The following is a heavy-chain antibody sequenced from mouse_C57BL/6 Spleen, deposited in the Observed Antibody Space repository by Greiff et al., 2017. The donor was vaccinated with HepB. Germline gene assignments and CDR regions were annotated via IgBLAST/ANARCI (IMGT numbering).Heavy chain of an antibody. D-gene: IGHD4-1*01. CDR1: GFTFSDFY. CDR3: ARDAELGPFAY. V-gene: IGHV7-1*01. CDR2: SRNKANDYTT. Sequence: EVMLVESGGGLVQSGRSLRLSCATSGFTFSDFYMEWVRQAPGKGLEWIAASRNKANDYTTEYSASVKGRFIVSRDTSQSILYLQMNALRAEDTAIYYCARDAELGPFAYWGQGTLVTVSA. J-gene: IGHJ3*01.